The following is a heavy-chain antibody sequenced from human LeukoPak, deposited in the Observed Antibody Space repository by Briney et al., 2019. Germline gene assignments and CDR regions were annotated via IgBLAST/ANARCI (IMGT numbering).Heavy chain of an antibody. CDR3: ANLYSSSPKVDY. D-gene: IGHD6-13*01. CDR1: GYTFTSYA. V-gene: IGHV1-3*01. CDR2: INAGNGNT. J-gene: IGHJ4*02. Sequence: ASVTVSCMASGYTFTSYAMHWVRQAPGERLEWMGWINAGNGNTKYSQKFQGRVTITRDTSASTAYMELSSLRSEDTAVYYCANLYSSSPKVDYWGQGTLVTVSS.